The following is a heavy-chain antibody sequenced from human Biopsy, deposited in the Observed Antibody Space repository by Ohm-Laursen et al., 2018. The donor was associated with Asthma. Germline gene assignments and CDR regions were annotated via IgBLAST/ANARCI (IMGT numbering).Heavy chain of an antibody. D-gene: IGHD6-19*01. CDR3: ARCQVGYSSGWSLLLKKIYYSGMDV. J-gene: IGHJ6*02. CDR1: GGTFSNFA. CDR2: IMTVFGTT. V-gene: IGHV1-69*13. Sequence: SVKVSCKVPGGTFSNFAISWVRQAPGQGLEWLGGIMTVFGTTNYAQKFQGRVTITADESTSTAYMEVTSLRSEDTAIYYCARCQVGYSSGWSLLLKKIYYSGMDVWGQGTAITVSS.